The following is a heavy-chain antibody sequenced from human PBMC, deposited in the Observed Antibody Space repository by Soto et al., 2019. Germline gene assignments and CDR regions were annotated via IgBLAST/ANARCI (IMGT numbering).Heavy chain of an antibody. CDR1: GGAFSSYA. D-gene: IGHD3-10*01. CDR3: ASLSTMVRGSPEYYYYYGMDV. J-gene: IGHJ6*02. CDR2: IIPIFGTT. Sequence: SVKVSCKASGGAFSSYAISWVRQDPGQGLEWMGGIIPIFGTTNYAQKFQGRVTITADESTSTAYMELSSLRSEDTAVYYCASLSTMVRGSPEYYYYYGMDVWGQGTTVTVSS. V-gene: IGHV1-69*13.